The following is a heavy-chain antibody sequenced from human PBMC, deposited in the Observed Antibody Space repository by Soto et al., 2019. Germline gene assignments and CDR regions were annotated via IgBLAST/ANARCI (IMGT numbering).Heavy chain of an antibody. CDR2: IYYSGST. V-gene: IGHV4-59*01. J-gene: IGHJ4*02. Sequence: QVQLQESGPGLVKPSETLSLTCSISGDSMTHNYWTWIRQPPGKGLEWIGYIYYSGSTNYNPPLKSRVTIAIDTSKNQFSLKLNSVTAADTAVYYCAKGNGWYYYWGQGTLVTVSS. D-gene: IGHD6-19*01. CDR1: GDSMTHNY. CDR3: AKGNGWYYY.